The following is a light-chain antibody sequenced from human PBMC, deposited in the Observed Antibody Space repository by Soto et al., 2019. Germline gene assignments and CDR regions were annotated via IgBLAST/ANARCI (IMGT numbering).Light chain of an antibody. Sequence: IVLTQSPATLSVSPGERATLSCRASQNVLSNLAWYQHKPGQAPRLLIYGASTRATGLPVRFSGSGSGTQFTLTISSLQSEDFAVYYCQQYNDWPITFGQGTRLE. CDR3: QQYNDWPIT. J-gene: IGKJ5*01. V-gene: IGKV3-15*01. CDR1: QNVLSN. CDR2: GAS.